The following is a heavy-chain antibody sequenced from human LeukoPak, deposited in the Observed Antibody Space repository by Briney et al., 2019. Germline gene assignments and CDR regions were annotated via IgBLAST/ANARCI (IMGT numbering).Heavy chain of an antibody. D-gene: IGHD1-26*01. V-gene: IGHV1-2*06. CDR1: GGTFSSYA. J-gene: IGHJ5*02. CDR2: INPNSGGT. Sequence: GASVKVSCKASGGTFSSYAISWVRQAPGQGLEWMGRINPNSGGTNYAQKFQGRVTMTRDTSISTAYMELSRLRSDDTAVYYCARGTSEWEIKYCWLDPWGQGTLVTVSS. CDR3: ARGTSEWEIKYCWLDP.